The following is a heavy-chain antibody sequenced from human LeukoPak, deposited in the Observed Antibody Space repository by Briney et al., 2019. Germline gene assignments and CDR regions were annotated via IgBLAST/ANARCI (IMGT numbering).Heavy chain of an antibody. CDR2: ICTSGST. J-gene: IGHJ3*02. V-gene: IGHV4-61*02. CDR1: GGSISSGSYY. D-gene: IGHD3-9*01. CDR3: ARIRYFDWLSRFDDAFDI. Sequence: SQTLSLTCTVSGGSISSGSYYWSWIRQPAGKGLEWIGRICTSGSTNYNPSLKSRVAISVDTSKNQFSLKLSSVTAADTAVYYCARIRYFDWLSRFDDAFDIWGQGTMVTVSS.